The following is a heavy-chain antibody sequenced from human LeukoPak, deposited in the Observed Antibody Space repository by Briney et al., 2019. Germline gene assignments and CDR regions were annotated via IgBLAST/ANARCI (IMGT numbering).Heavy chain of an antibody. CDR2: IYHSGST. CDR3: ARDRGGYDILTGYYSSVLDY. J-gene: IGHJ4*02. D-gene: IGHD3-9*01. CDR1: GGSISSSNW. Sequence: SETLSLTCAVSGGSISSSNWWSWVRQPPGKGLEWIGEIYHSGSTNYNPSLKSRVTISVDKSKNQFSLKLSSVTAADTAVYYCARDRGGYDILTGYYSSVLDYWGQGTLVTVSS. V-gene: IGHV4-4*02.